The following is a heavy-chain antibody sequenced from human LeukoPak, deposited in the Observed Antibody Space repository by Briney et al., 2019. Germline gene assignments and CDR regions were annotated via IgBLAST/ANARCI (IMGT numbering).Heavy chain of an antibody. CDR2: INHSGST. Sequence: PSETLSLTRAVYGGSFSGYYWSWIRQPPGKGPEWIGEINHSGSTNYNPSLKSRVTISVDTSKNQFSLKLSSVTAADTAVYYCARGEWEPQSPYYYYYMDVWGKGTTVTVSS. CDR1: GGSFSGYY. D-gene: IGHD1-26*01. CDR3: ARGEWEPQSPYYYYYMDV. J-gene: IGHJ6*03. V-gene: IGHV4-34*01.